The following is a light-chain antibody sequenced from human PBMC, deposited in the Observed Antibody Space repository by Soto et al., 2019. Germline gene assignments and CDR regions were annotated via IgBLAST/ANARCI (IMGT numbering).Light chain of an antibody. CDR2: DTS. CDR3: QQYDDLPIT. Sequence: DIQMTQSPSSLFASVGARVTITCQASQDISDFLNWYQQKPGKAPKVLIYDTSKLETGVPSRFSESGSGTHGSLTISSLQSEDSATYYGQQYDDLPITFGQGTRLEIK. CDR1: QDISDF. V-gene: IGKV1-33*01. J-gene: IGKJ5*01.